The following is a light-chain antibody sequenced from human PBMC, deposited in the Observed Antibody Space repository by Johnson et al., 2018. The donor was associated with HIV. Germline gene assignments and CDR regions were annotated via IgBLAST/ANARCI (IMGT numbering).Light chain of an antibody. CDR1: SSNVGSSF. CDR2: ENN. J-gene: IGLJ1*01. CDR3: GTWDSSLSAGV. Sequence: QSVLTQPPSVSAAPGQTVTISCSGSSSNVGSSFVSWYRQVPGTAPKLLIYENNKRPSGIPDRFSGSKSSTSATLGITGLQTGAEADYYCGTWDSSLSAGVFGTGTKVTVL. V-gene: IGLV1-51*02.